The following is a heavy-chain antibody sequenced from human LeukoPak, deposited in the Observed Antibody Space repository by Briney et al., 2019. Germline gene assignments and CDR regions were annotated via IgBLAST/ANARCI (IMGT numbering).Heavy chain of an antibody. CDR3: ARDGAPNVPPSDY. V-gene: IGHV3-21*01. CDR1: GFTFSSYS. CDR2: ISSSSSYI. J-gene: IGHJ4*02. Sequence: GGSLRLSCAASGFTFSSYSMNWVRQAPGKGLEWVSSISSSSSYIYYADSVKGRFTISRDNAKNSLYLQMNSLRAEDTAVYYCARDGAPNVPPSDYWGQGTPVTVSS. D-gene: IGHD1-1*01.